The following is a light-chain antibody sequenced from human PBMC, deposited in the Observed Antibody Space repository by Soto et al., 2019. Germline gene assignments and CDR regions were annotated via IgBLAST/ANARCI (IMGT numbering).Light chain of an antibody. V-gene: IGLV2-14*03. CDR1: SSDVGSYNS. Sequence: QSALAQPASVSGSPGQSITISCTGTSSDVGSYNSVSWYQQYPGKAPTLMIHDVSNRPSGVSNRFSGSKSGNTASLTISGLQAEDEADYYCSSFPSSSSHVFGSGTKVTVL. J-gene: IGLJ1*01. CDR3: SSFPSSSSHV. CDR2: DVS.